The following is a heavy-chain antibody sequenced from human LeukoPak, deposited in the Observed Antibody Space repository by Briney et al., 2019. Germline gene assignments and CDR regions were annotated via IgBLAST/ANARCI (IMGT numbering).Heavy chain of an antibody. CDR1: GFTVSSNY. D-gene: IGHD3-3*01. J-gene: IGHJ4*02. CDR2: ISNSGRNM. Sequence: GGSLRLSCAASGFTVSSNYMSWVRQAPGKGLEWISYISNSGRNMFYGDSVKGRFTIYRDNAKNSLYLQMTSLRAEDTAVYYCARDRDFWSGYYSVWGQGTLVTVSS. CDR3: ARDRDFWSGYYSV. V-gene: IGHV3-11*04.